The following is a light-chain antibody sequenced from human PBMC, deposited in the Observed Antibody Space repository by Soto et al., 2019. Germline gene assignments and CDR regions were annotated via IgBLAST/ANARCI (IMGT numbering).Light chain of an antibody. J-gene: IGLJ2*01. CDR3: AAWDGSLKGVV. CDR1: SSNIGTNT. Sequence: QSVPTQAPSASGTPGQRVTISCSGSSSNIGTNTVNWYQQLPGTAPKLLIYNDNQRPSGVPDRFSGSKSDTSASLAISGLQSDDEADYYYAAWDGSLKGVVFGGGTKLTVL. V-gene: IGLV1-44*01. CDR2: NDN.